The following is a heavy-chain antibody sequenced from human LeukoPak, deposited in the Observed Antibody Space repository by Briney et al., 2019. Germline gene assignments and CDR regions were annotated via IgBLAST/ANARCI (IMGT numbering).Heavy chain of an antibody. V-gene: IGHV3-23*01. CDR2: ISFSGGST. J-gene: IGHJ4*02. Sequence: PGGSLRLSCAASGFPFSTYAMGWVRQAPGKGLEWVSAISFSGGSTYYADSVKGRFTISRDNSKNTLYLQMNSLRAEDTAVYCCATNGGNNPFDCWGQGTLVTVSS. D-gene: IGHD4-23*01. CDR1: GFPFSTYA. CDR3: ATNGGNNPFDC.